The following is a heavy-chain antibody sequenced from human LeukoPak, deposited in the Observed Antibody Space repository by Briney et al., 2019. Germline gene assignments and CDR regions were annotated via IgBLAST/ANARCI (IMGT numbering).Heavy chain of an antibody. CDR2: ISSTGGTI. J-gene: IGHJ6*03. CDR1: GFTFSDYY. D-gene: IGHD4-17*01. V-gene: IGHV3-11*01. Sequence: GGSLRLSCAASGFTFSDYYMNWIRQAPGKGLEWISYISSTGGTIYYADSVKGRFTISRDNAKNSLYLQMNSLRAEDTALYYCARYGDFGPYYYYYMDVWGKGTTVTVSS. CDR3: ARYGDFGPYYYYYMDV.